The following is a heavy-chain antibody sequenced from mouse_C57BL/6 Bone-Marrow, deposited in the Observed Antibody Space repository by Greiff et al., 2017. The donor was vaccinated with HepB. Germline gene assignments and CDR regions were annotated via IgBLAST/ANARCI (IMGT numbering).Heavy chain of an antibody. CDR2: IDPENGDT. CDR3: TTGNFLYYYAMDY. J-gene: IGHJ4*01. V-gene: IGHV14-4*01. D-gene: IGHD2-1*01. CDR1: GFNIKDDY. Sequence: VQLQQSGAELVRPGASVKLSCTASGFNIKDDYMHWVKQRPEQGLEWIGWIDPENGDTEYASKFQGKATITADPSSNTAYLQLSSLTSEDTAVYYCTTGNFLYYYAMDYWGQGTSVTVSS.